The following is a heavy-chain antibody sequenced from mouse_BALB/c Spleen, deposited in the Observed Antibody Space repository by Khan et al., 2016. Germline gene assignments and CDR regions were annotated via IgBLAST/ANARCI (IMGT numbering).Heavy chain of an antibody. CDR3: AADDSFAY. D-gene: IGHD2-13*01. CDR2: IYWDDDK. Sequence: QVTLKESGPGILQPSQTLSLTCSFSGFSLSTSGMGVSWIRQPSGKGLEWLAHIYWDDDKRYNPSLKSRLTISKDTCSNQVFLKITSGDTADTATYYCAADDSFAYWGQGTLVTVSA. V-gene: IGHV8-12*01. J-gene: IGHJ3*01. CDR1: GFSLSTSGMG.